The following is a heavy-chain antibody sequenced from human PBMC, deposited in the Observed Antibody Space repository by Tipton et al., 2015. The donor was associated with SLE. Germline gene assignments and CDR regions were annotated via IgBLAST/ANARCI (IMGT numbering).Heavy chain of an antibody. J-gene: IGHJ4*02. CDR3: ARVSRFLEMGYFDY. D-gene: IGHD3-3*01. CDR1: GGSISSGGYY. CDR2: IYYSGST. V-gene: IGHV4-31*03. Sequence: TLSLTCTVSGGSISSGGYYWSWIRQHPGKGLEWIGYIYYSGSTYYNPSLKSRVTISVDTSKNQFSLKLSSVTAADTAVYYCARVSRFLEMGYFDYWGQGTLVTVSS.